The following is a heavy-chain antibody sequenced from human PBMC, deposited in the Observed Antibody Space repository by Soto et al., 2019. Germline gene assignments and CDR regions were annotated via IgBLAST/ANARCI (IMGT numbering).Heavy chain of an antibody. CDR1: GFTYSRHR. J-gene: IGHJ3*02. CDR2: IKQDGAEK. Sequence: GGSLRLSCSASGFTYSRHRMNWVRQAPGKSMEWCANIKQDGAEKNNVDCVKRRFSISRDNARNSIYWQMDSLSAEYTAVYFWGRGDTTMISGRYCFDIWGQGTMFTV. CDR3: GRGDTTMISGRYCFDI. D-gene: IGHD5-18*01. V-gene: IGHV3-7*01.